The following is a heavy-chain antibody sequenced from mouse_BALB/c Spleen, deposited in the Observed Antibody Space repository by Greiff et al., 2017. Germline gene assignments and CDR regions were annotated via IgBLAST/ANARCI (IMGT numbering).Heavy chain of an antibody. CDR3: ARDGKVRRYFDV. Sequence: EVMLVESGPGLVKPSQTVSLTCTVTGISITTGNYRWSWIRQFPGHKLEWIGYIYYSGTITYNPSLTSRTTITRDTSKNQFFLEMNSLTAEDTATYYCARDGKVRRYFDVWGAGTTVTVSS. J-gene: IGHJ1*01. D-gene: IGHD2-14*01. CDR1: GISITTGNYR. V-gene: IGHV3-5*02. CDR2: IYYSGTI.